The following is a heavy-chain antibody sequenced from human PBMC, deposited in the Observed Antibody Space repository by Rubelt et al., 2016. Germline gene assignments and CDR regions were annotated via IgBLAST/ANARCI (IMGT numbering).Heavy chain of an antibody. J-gene: IGHJ4*02. CDR3: ARGYCSGGSCYYFDY. D-gene: IGHD2-15*01. CDR1: GYTFTSYA. CDR2: INAGNGNT. Sequence: QVQLVQSGAEVKKPGASVKVSCKASGYTFTSYAMHWVRQAPGQRLEWMGWINAGNGNTKYSPKFQGRVTLTRDTSASTAYMELSSLRSEDTAVYYCARGYCSGGSCYYFDYWGQGTLVTVSS. V-gene: IGHV1-3*01.